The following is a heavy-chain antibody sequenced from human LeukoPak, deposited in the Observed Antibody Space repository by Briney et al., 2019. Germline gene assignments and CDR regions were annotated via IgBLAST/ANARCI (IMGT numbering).Heavy chain of an antibody. Sequence: PSETLSLTCDVYGGSFSGYYWSWIRQPPGKGLEWIGEITHSGSTNYNPSLKSRVTISVDTSKNQFSLKLSSVTAADTAVYYCAREAPIAAAGPDAFDIWGQGTMVTVSS. D-gene: IGHD6-13*01. CDR3: AREAPIAAAGPDAFDI. CDR1: GGSFSGYY. CDR2: ITHSGST. J-gene: IGHJ3*02. V-gene: IGHV4-34*01.